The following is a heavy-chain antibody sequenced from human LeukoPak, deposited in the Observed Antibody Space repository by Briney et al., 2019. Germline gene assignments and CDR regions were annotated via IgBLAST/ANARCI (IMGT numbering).Heavy chain of an antibody. CDR1: GYTFTSYY. Sequence: GASVKVSCKASGYTFTSYYMHWVRQAPGQGLEWMGIINPSGGSTSYAQKFQGRVTMTRDTSTSTVYVELSSLRSEDTAVYYCARDGPATATTANGGFDPWGQGTLVTVS. D-gene: IGHD1-26*01. J-gene: IGHJ5*02. CDR2: INPSGGST. V-gene: IGHV1-46*01. CDR3: ARDGPATATTANGGFDP.